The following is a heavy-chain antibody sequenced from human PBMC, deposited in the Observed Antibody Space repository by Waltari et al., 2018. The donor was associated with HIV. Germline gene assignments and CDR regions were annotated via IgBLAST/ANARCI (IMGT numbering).Heavy chain of an antibody. V-gene: IGHV3-23*01. Sequence: EVQLLESGGGLVQPRGSLRLSCVASGFTFSTYAMNWVRQAQGGGLEWVSGISGSGDKTYYADSVKGRFTISRDNSKNMVYLQMNSLTVDDTAVYFCAKPHIVGPTNRWYYFDYRGQGTLVTVS. D-gene: IGHD1-26*01. J-gene: IGHJ4*02. CDR3: AKPHIVGPTNRWYYFDY. CDR2: ISGSGDKT. CDR1: GFTFSTYA.